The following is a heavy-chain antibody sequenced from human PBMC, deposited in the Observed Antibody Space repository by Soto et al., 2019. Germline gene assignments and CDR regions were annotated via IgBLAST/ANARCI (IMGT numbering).Heavy chain of an antibody. J-gene: IGHJ4*02. CDR3: ARGRRVAYYDFWSGYPPVATINFDY. V-gene: IGHV1-8*01. CDR1: GYTFTSYD. Sequence: ASVKVSCKASGYTFTSYDMKWVRQDTGQGIEWMGWMNPNSGNTRYPQTFQGRVTMTSNTSISTAYMELSSLRSEDTAVYYCARGRRVAYYDFWSGYPPVATINFDYWGQGTLVTVSS. D-gene: IGHD3-3*01. CDR2: MNPNSGNT.